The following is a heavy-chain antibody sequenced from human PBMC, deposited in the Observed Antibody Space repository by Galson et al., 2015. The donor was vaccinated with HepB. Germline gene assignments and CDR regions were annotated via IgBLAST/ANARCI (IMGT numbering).Heavy chain of an antibody. J-gene: IGHJ4*02. CDR2: ISGSGGST. D-gene: IGHD1-26*01. V-gene: IGHV3-23*01. CDR1: GFTFSSYA. CDR3: AKDLGGSYYGGYFDY. Sequence: SLRLSCAASGFTFSSYAMSWVRQAPGKGLGWVSAISGSGGSTYYADSVKGRFTISRDNSKNTLYLQMNSLRAEDTAVYYCAKDLGGSYYGGYFDYWGQGTLVTVSS.